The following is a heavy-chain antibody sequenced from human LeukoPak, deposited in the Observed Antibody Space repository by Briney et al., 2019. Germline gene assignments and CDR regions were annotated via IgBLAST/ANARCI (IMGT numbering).Heavy chain of an antibody. V-gene: IGHV1-18*01. CDR2: ISAYNGNT. CDR3: ARELLWFGELQFPFDY. CDR1: GYTFTSYA. Sequence: ASVKVSCKASGYTFTSYAISWVRQAPGQGLEWMGWISAYNGNTNYAQRVQGRVTMTTDTSTTTAYMELRSLRSDDTAVYYCARELLWFGELQFPFDYWGQGTLVTVSS. D-gene: IGHD3-10*01. J-gene: IGHJ4*02.